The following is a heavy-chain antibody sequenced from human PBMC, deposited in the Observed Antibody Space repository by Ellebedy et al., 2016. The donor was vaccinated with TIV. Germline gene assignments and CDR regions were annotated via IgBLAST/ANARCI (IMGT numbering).Heavy chain of an antibody. CDR2: VDSRDSYT. CDR3: ATMGLLSSSSWEPCDY. CDR1: GYTFTNYL. V-gene: IGHV5-10-1*01. Sequence: PGGSLRPSCKPSGYTFTNYLITRVRPMPGNGLEWMGRVDSRDSYTNYRPSFKGHVTISAEKTISTVYLQWSSLKASDTDMYYCATMGLLSSSSWEPCDYWGQGTLVTVSS. D-gene: IGHD6-13*01. J-gene: IGHJ4*02.